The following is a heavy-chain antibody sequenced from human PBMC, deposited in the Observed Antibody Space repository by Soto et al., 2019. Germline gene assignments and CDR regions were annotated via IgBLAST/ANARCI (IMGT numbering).Heavy chain of an antibody. V-gene: IGHV3-48*03. CDR2: LSSSGITI. CDR3: ARGGDYYDSSGYYRPFDY. D-gene: IGHD3-22*01. J-gene: IGHJ4*02. Sequence: LSCAASGFTFSGYEMNWVRQGPGKGLEWVSYLSSSGITIYYADSVKGRFTISRDNAKNSMYLQMNSLRADDTAVYYCARGGDYYDSSGYYRPFDYWGQGTLVTVSS. CDR1: GFTFSGYE.